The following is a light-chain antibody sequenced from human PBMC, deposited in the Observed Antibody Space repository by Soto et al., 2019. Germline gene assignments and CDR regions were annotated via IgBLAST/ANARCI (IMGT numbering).Light chain of an antibody. CDR2: AAS. CDR3: QQSYSTPYT. V-gene: IGKV1-39*01. J-gene: IGKJ2*01. CDR1: QSISNY. Sequence: DFQMTQSPSSLSASVGDRVTITCRASQSISNYLNWYQQKPGKAPKLLIYAASSLQSGVPSRFSGSGSGTDFTLTISSLQPEDFATYYCQQSYSTPYTFGQGTKLENK.